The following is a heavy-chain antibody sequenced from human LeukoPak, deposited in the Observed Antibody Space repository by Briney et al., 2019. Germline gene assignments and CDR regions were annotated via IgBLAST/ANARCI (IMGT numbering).Heavy chain of an antibody. CDR2: ISYDGSNK. CDR3: AKDTEYQLPECYYYGMDV. D-gene: IGHD2-2*01. Sequence: GGSLRLSCAASGFTFSSYGMHWVRQAPGKGLEWVAVISYDGSNKYYADSVKGRFTISRDNSRNTLYLQMNSLRAEDTAVYYCAKDTEYQLPECYYYGMDVWGQGTTVTVSS. CDR1: GFTFSSYG. V-gene: IGHV3-30*18. J-gene: IGHJ6*02.